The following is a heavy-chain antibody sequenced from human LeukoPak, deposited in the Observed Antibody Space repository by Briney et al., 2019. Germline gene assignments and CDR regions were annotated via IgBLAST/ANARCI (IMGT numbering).Heavy chain of an antibody. Sequence: SETLSLTYTVSGGSISSYYWSWIRQPPGKGLEWIGYIYYSGSTNYNPSLKSRVTISVDTSKNQFSLKLSSVTAADTAVYYCAREEGNTAISHFDYWGQGTLVTVSS. CDR3: AREEGNTAISHFDY. D-gene: IGHD5-18*01. CDR2: IYYSGST. V-gene: IGHV4-59*01. J-gene: IGHJ4*02. CDR1: GGSISSYY.